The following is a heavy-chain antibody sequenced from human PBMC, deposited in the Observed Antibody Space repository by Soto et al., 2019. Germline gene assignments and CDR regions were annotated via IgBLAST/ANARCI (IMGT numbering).Heavy chain of an antibody. CDR1: GFTFSSYG. CDR2: IWYGGSNK. V-gene: IGHV3-33*01. CDR3: ARETGDHYYDFWSGYSLAYYYGMDV. Sequence: WGSLSPSCPASGFTFSSYGMHWVRQAPGKGLEWVAVIWYGGSNKYYADSVKGRFTISRDNSKNTLYLQMNSLRAEDTAVYYCARETGDHYYDFWSGYSLAYYYGMDVWGQGTTVTVSS. J-gene: IGHJ6*02. D-gene: IGHD3-3*01.